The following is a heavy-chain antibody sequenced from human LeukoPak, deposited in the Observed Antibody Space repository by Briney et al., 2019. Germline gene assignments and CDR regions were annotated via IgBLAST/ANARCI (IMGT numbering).Heavy chain of an antibody. CDR2: ISSSSSTI. D-gene: IGHD4-11*01. V-gene: IGHV3-48*01. CDR1: GFTFSSYS. J-gene: IGHJ3*02. Sequence: PGGSLRLSCAASGFTFSSYSMNWVRQAPGKGLEWVSYISSSSSTIYYADSVKGRFTISRDNAKNSLYLQMNSLRAEDTAVYYCARATVTTGDAFDIRGQGTMVTVSS. CDR3: ARATVTTGDAFDI.